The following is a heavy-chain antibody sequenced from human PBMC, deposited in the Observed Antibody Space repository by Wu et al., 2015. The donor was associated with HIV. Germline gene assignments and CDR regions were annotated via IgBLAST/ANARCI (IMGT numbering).Heavy chain of an antibody. D-gene: IGHD3-10*01. J-gene: IGHJ4*02. V-gene: IGHV1-69*05. CDR1: GGSFTTYS. CDR3: ARGYYGSGSYGGVDY. CDR2: IVPIFPTP. Sequence: QVHLEQSGAEVKKPGSSVRVSCKASGGSFTTYSIIWVRQAPGQGPEWMGGIVPIFPTPNYAQKFQGRVTITTDDSRSTAYMELSSLRSEDTAVYYCARGYYGSGSYGGVDYVGPGNGGHRLL.